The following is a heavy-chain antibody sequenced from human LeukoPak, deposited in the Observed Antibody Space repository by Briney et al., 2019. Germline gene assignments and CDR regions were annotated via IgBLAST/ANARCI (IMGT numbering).Heavy chain of an antibody. CDR2: INSDGSST. CDR1: GFTFSSYW. D-gene: IGHD3-3*01. V-gene: IGHV3-74*01. Sequence: PGGSLRLSCAASGFTFSSYWMHWVRQAPGKGLVWVSRINSDGSSTSYADSVKGRFTISRDNAKNTLYLQMNSPRAEDTAVYYCASSTLLRPYYFDYWGQGTLVTVSS. J-gene: IGHJ4*02. CDR3: ASSTLLRPYYFDY.